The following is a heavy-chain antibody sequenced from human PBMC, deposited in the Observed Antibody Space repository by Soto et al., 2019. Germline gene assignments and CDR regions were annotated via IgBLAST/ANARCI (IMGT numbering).Heavy chain of an antibody. Sequence: QVQLVQSGAEVKKPGSSVKVSCKASGGTFSSYTISWVRQAPGQGLEWMGRIIPILGIANYAQKFQGRVTITADKSTSTAYMELSSLRSEDTAVYYCARERGGIAVAGTSSGYYYGMDVWGQGTTVTVSS. CDR3: ARERGGIAVAGTSSGYYYGMDV. CDR2: IIPILGIA. CDR1: GGTFSSYT. D-gene: IGHD6-19*01. J-gene: IGHJ6*02. V-gene: IGHV1-69*08.